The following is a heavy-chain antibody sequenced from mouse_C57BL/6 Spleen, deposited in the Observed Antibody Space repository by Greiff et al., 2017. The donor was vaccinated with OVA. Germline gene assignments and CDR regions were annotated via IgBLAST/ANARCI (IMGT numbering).Heavy chain of an antibody. V-gene: IGHV1-69*01. CDR1: GYTFTSYW. CDR3: ARRDYGSSYRYFDV. J-gene: IGHJ1*03. Sequence: VQLQQPGAELVMPGASVKLSCKASGYTFTSYWMHWVKQRPGQGLEWIGEIDPSDSYTKYNQKFKGKSTLTEDKSSSTAYLQLSSLTSEDSAVYYCARRDYGSSYRYFDVWGTGTTVTVSS. D-gene: IGHD1-1*01. CDR2: IDPSDSYT.